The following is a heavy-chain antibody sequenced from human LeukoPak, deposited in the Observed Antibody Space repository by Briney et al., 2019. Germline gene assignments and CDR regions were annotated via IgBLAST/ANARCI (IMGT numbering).Heavy chain of an antibody. CDR1: GFTFRSYG. J-gene: IGHJ4*02. CDR2: ISYDGSNK. D-gene: IGHD4-17*01. Sequence: GRSLRLSCAASGFTFRSYGMHWVRQAPGKGLEWVAVISYDGSNKYYADSVKGRFTISRDNSKNTLYLQMNSLRAEDTAVYYCAKDKDYGDPGNYWGQGTLVTVSS. V-gene: IGHV3-30*18. CDR3: AKDKDYGDPGNY.